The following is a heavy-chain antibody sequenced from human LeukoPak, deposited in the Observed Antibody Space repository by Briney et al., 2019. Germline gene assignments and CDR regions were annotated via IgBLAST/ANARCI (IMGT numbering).Heavy chain of an antibody. V-gene: IGHV3-30*02. CDR1: GFTFSSCG. D-gene: IGHD2-15*01. Sequence: GGSLRLSCAASGFTFSSCGMHWVRQAPGKGLEWVAFIRYDGSNKYYADSVKGRFTISRDNSKNTLYLQMNSLRAEDTAVYYCANRKYCSGGSCYRGSYLDYWGQGTLVTVSS. J-gene: IGHJ4*02. CDR3: ANRKYCSGGSCYRGSYLDY. CDR2: IRYDGSNK.